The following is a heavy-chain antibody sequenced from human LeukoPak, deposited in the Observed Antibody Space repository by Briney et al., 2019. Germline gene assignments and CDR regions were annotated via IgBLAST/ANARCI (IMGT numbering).Heavy chain of an antibody. D-gene: IGHD1-26*01. CDR3: ARDRGGEGIVGILDY. Sequence: SVKVSCKASGGTFSSYAISWVRQAPGQGVEWMGGIIPIFGTANYAQKFQGRVTITTDESTSTAYMELSSLRSEDTAVYYCARDRGGEGIVGILDYWGQGTLVTVSS. CDR1: GGTFSSYA. CDR2: IIPIFGTA. J-gene: IGHJ4*02. V-gene: IGHV1-69*05.